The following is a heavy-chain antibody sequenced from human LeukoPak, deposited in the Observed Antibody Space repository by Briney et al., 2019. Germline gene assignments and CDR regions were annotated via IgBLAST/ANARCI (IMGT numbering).Heavy chain of an antibody. CDR3: ARIRYNLDY. J-gene: IGHJ4*02. CDR1: GFTFSSYW. Sequence: GSLRLSCAASGFTFSSYWMSLVRQAPGKGLEWIGEINHSGSTNYNPSLKSRVTISVDMAKNQFSLKLSSVTAADTAVYYCARIRYNLDYWGQGTLVSVSS. V-gene: IGHV4-34*01. CDR2: INHSGST. D-gene: IGHD1-1*01.